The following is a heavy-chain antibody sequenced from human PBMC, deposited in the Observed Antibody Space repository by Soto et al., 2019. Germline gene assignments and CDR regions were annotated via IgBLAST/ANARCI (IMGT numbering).Heavy chain of an antibody. Sequence: GGSLRLSCAASGFTFSSYGMHWVRQAPGKGLEWVAVIWYDGSNKYYADSVKGRFTISRDNSKNTLYLQMNSLRAEDTAVYYCAREDYYDSSGYYDYWGQGTLVTVSS. CDR2: IWYDGSNK. J-gene: IGHJ4*02. V-gene: IGHV3-33*01. CDR3: AREDYYDSSGYYDY. D-gene: IGHD3-22*01. CDR1: GFTFSSYG.